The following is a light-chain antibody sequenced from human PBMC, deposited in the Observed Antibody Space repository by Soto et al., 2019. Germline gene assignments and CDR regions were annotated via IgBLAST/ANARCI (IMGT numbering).Light chain of an antibody. CDR3: SSYAGNNNVV. CDR2: EVS. J-gene: IGLJ2*01. CDR1: SSDVGDYKF. V-gene: IGLV2-8*01. Sequence: QSALTQPPSAPGSPGQSVTISCTGTSSDVGDYKFVSWYQQHPGKAPKLMIYEVSRRPSGVPDRFSGSKSGNTASLTVSGLQAEDEADYYCSSYAGNNNVVFGGGTKVTVL.